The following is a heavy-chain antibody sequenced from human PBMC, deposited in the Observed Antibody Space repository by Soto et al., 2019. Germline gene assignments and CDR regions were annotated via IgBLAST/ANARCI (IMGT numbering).Heavy chain of an antibody. J-gene: IGHJ4*02. CDR1: GFTFSSYA. CDR2: ISGSGGST. CDR3: AKVALKGITMIVVVEGYFDY. Sequence: EVQLLESGGGLVQPGGSLRLSCAASGFTFSSYAMSWVRQAPGKGLEWVSAISGSGGSTYYADSVKGRFTISRDNSKNMLYLQMNSLRAEDTAVYYCAKVALKGITMIVVVEGYFDYWGQGTLVTVSS. D-gene: IGHD3-22*01. V-gene: IGHV3-23*01.